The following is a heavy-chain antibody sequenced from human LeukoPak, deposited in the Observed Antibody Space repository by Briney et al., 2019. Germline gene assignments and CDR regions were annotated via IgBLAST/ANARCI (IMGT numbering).Heavy chain of an antibody. J-gene: IGHJ4*02. V-gene: IGHV3-23*01. CDR3: AKFLPTHIVVANYYFDY. Sequence: PGGSLRLSCAASGFTFSIYSLNWVRQAPGKGLEWVSAISGSGGSTYYADSVKGRFTISRDNSKNTLYLQMNSLRAEDTAVYYCAKFLPTHIVVANYYFDYWGQGTLVTVSS. CDR1: GFTFSIYS. CDR2: ISGSGGST. D-gene: IGHD2-21*01.